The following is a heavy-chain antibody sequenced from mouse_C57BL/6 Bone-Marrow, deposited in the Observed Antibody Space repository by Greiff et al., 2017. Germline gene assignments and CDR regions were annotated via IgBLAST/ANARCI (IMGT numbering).Heavy chain of an antibody. CDR3: ARYPTLDGFFDY. D-gene: IGHD2-3*01. V-gene: IGHV7-3*01. CDR1: GFTFTAYY. CDR2: IRNKANGYTT. Sequence: EVTLVESGGGLVQPGGSLRLSCAASGFTFTAYYMSWVRQPPGKALEWLGFIRNKANGYTTEYSASVKGRFTISRDNSQSILYLQMNALRAEDSATYYCARYPTLDGFFDYWGQGTTLTVSS. J-gene: IGHJ2*01.